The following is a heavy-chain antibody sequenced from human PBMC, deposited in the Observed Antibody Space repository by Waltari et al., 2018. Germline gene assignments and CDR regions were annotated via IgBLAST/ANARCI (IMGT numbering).Heavy chain of an antibody. CDR1: GCSISNGAYY. D-gene: IGHD5-12*01. V-gene: IGHV4-30-4*08. CDR2: ISYSGYT. Sequence: GELHESGPGLLKPSQTLSLECSVAGCSISNGAYYWTWIRQPPGQGLEYIGHISYSGYTSYSPSLKSRIFISVDTSNNQFSLKLSSVSAADTAMYYCARQSLRWDAFDVWGQGTALTVSS. CDR3: ARQSLRWDAFDV. J-gene: IGHJ3*01.